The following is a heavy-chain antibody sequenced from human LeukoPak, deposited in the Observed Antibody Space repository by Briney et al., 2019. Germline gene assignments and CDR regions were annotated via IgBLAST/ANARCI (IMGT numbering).Heavy chain of an antibody. J-gene: IGHJ4*02. CDR1: GYTLTELS. D-gene: IGHD6-19*01. Sequence: ASVKVSCKVSGYTLTELSMHWVRQAPGKGLEWMGGFDPEDGETIYAQKFQGRVTITADKSTSTAYMELSSLRSEDAAVYYCARGLAVTDYWGQGTLVTVSS. V-gene: IGHV1-24*01. CDR3: ARGLAVTDY. CDR2: FDPEDGET.